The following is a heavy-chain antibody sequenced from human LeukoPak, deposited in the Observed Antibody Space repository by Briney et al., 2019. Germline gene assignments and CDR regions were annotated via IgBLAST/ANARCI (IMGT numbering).Heavy chain of an antibody. CDR1: GGSISSSSSY. V-gene: IGHV4-39*07. CDR2: INHSGST. Sequence: SETLSLTCTVSGGSISSSSSYWGWIRQPPGKGLEWIGEINHSGSTNYNPSLKSRVTISVDTSKNQFSLKLSSVTAADTAVYYCARGTDYYGSGSYYNSRWGQGTLVTVSS. J-gene: IGHJ4*02. CDR3: ARGTDYYGSGSYYNSR. D-gene: IGHD3-10*01.